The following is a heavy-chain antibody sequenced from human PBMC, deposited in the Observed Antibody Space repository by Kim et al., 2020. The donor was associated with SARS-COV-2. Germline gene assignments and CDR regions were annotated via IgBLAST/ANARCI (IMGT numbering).Heavy chain of an antibody. CDR2: ISSSSSYI. Sequence: GGSLRLSCAASGFTFSSYSMNWVRQAPGKGLEWVSSISSSSSYIYYADSVKGRFTISRDNAKNSLYLQMNSLRAEDTAVYYCARDPSYSSSWYDEIHHQAFDYWGQGTLVTVSS. CDR3: ARDPSYSSSWYDEIHHQAFDY. V-gene: IGHV3-21*01. J-gene: IGHJ4*02. D-gene: IGHD6-13*01. CDR1: GFTFSSYS.